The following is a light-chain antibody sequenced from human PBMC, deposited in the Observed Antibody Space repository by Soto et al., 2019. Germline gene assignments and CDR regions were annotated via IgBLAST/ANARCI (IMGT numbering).Light chain of an antibody. CDR1: QDISYY. CDR3: QQYDTLPPA. V-gene: IGKV1-33*01. CDR2: DGS. Sequence: DIQMTQSPASLSASVGDRVTMTCQTSQDISYYLSWYQQKPGQAPHLLIYDGSVLEAGVPARFSGSGSGTHFTLTISSLQPEDTATYYCQQYDTLPPAFGGGTKVEIK. J-gene: IGKJ4*01.